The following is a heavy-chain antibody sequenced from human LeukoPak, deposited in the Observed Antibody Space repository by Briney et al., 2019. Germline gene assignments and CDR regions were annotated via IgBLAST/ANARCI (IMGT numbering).Heavy chain of an antibody. CDR2: IIYSGST. CDR1: GGSIRNGKW. D-gene: IGHD2-21*02. CDR3: ATYGDFPYCFYY. Sequence: SETLSLTCVVTGGSIRNGKWWSWVRQPPGKGLEWIGEIIYSGSTHYNPSLKSRVTISLDESKNQFSLKLNSVTAADTAEYYCATYGDFPYCFYYWDQGTLVTVSS. V-gene: IGHV4-4*02. J-gene: IGHJ4*02.